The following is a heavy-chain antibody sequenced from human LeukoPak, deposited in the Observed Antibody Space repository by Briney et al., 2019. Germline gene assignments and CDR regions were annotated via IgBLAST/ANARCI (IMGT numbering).Heavy chain of an antibody. V-gene: IGHV4-59*01. Sequence: SETLSLTCTVSGGSISYYYWSWIRQAPGTGLELIGYIYSSGSTNYNPSLKSRVTISVDTSKSQFSLMLTSVTAADTAAYYCARFQAAATYFDCWGQGTLVTVSS. CDR3: ARFQAAATYFDC. CDR2: IYSSGST. J-gene: IGHJ4*02. D-gene: IGHD6-13*01. CDR1: GGSISYYY.